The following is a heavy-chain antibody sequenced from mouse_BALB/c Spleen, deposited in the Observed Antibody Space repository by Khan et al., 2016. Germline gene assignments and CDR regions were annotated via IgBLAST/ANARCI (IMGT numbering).Heavy chain of an antibody. D-gene: IGHD1-3*01. V-gene: IGHV2-9*02. CDR1: GFSLTSYG. CDR3: PRLEDI. CDR2: IWAGGST. Sequence: QVQLKQSGPGLVAPSQSLSITCTVSGFSLTSYGVHWVRQPPGKGLEWLGVIWAGGSTNYNSAHMSRLSISKDNSKSQVFLKMNSLQTDEKAMDYCPRLEDIWGRGTALTVSS. J-gene: IGHJ2*01.